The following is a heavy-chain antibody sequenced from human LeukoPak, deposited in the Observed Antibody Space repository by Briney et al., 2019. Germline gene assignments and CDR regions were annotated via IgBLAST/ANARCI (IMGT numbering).Heavy chain of an antibody. CDR2: ISYDGSNK. V-gene: IGHV3-30-3*01. CDR1: GFTLSSYA. D-gene: IGHD3-16*01. J-gene: IGHJ3*02. Sequence: GGSLRLSCAASGFTLSSYAMHWVRQAPGKGLEWVAVISYDGSNKYYADSVKGRFTISRDNSKNTLYLQMNSLRAEDTAVYYCARAYADAFDIWGQGTMVTVSS. CDR3: ARAYADAFDI.